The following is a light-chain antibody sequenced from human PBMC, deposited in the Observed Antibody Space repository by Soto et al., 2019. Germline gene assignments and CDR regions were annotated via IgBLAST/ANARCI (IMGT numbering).Light chain of an antibody. Sequence: QSALTQPASVSGSPGQSITIYCTGSSSDIGGYKYVSWYQQHPGKAPKLMISDVSSRPSGVPDRFSGSKSGTSASLAITGLQAEDEADYYCQSYDSSLSGWVFGGGTKLTVL. CDR1: SSDIGGYKY. V-gene: IGLV2-14*03. CDR2: DVS. CDR3: QSYDSSLSGWV. J-gene: IGLJ3*02.